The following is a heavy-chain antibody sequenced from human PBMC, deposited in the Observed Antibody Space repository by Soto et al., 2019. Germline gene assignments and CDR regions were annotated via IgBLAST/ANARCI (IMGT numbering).Heavy chain of an antibody. CDR2: IYHSGST. CDR1: GGSISSSNW. CDR3: ARVGDYYYYGMEV. Sequence: SETLSLTCAVSGGSISSSNWWSWVRQPPGKGLEWIGEIYHSGSTNYNPSLKSRVTISVDKSKNQFSLKLSSVTAADTAVYYCARVGDYYYYGMEVWGQGTTVTVS. J-gene: IGHJ6*01. V-gene: IGHV4-4*02.